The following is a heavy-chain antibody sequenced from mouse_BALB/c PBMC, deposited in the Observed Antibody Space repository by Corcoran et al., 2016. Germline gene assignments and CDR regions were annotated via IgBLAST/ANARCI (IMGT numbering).Heavy chain of an antibody. CDR1: GYSFTSYY. CDR2: IFPGSGNT. CDR3: ARSRGSLLRLRYAMDY. J-gene: IGHJ4*01. V-gene: IGHV1-66*01. Sequence: QVQLQQSGPELVKPGASVKISCKASGYSFTSYYIHWVKQRPGQGLEWIGWIFPGSGNTKYNEKFKGKATLTADTSSSTAYMQLSSLTSEDSAVYFCARSRGSLLRLRYAMDYLGQGTSVTVSS. D-gene: IGHD1-2*01.